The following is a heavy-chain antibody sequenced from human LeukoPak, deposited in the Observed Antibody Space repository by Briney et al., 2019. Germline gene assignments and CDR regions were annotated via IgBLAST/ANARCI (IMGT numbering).Heavy chain of an antibody. CDR3: ARQQQQLWYD. V-gene: IGHV3-48*03. CDR2: ISSSAGTT. CDR1: GFTFSSYE. Sequence: GGSLRLSCAASGFTFSSYEMNWVRPARGKGLEWVSYISSSAGTTYYADSVKGRFTISRDNAKNSLYLQMNSLRAEDTAVYFCARQQQQLWYDWGQGTLVTVSS. J-gene: IGHJ4*02. D-gene: IGHD5-18*01.